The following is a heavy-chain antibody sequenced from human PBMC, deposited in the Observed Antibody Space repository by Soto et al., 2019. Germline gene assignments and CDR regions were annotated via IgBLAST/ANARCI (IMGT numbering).Heavy chain of an antibody. CDR1: ALTFSSYA. J-gene: IGHJ4*02. D-gene: IGHD3-22*01. CDR2: ISYDGSNK. V-gene: IGHV3-30-3*01. Sequence: PGGSLRLSCETSALTFSSYAMHWVRQAPGKRLEWVQVISYDGSNKYYADSVKGRFTISRDNSKSTLYLQMNSLRAEDTAVYYCARDGRITMIVVVITSFDYWGQGP. CDR3: ARDGRITMIVVVITSFDY.